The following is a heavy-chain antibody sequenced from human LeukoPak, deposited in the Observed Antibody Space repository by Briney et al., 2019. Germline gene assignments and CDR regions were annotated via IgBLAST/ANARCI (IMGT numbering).Heavy chain of an antibody. V-gene: IGHV3-30*02. CDR2: IRYDGSNK. CDR3: AKDATMVRGVITPPFDY. CDR1: GFTFSSYG. Sequence: GGSLRLSCAASGFTFSSYGMHWVRQAPGKGLEWVAFIRYDGSNKYYADSVKGRFTISRDNSKNTLYLQMNSLRAEDTAVYYCAKDATMVRGVITPPFDYWGQGTLVTVSS. J-gene: IGHJ4*02. D-gene: IGHD3-10*01.